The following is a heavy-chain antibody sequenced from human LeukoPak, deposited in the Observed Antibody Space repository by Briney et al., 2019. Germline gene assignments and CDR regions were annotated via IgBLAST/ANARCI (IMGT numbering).Heavy chain of an antibody. J-gene: IGHJ6*02. D-gene: IGHD2-2*01. CDR3: ARDLPYCSSTSCYDGYYYGMDV. CDR1: GLTFSSYR. Sequence: GGSLRLSWEASGLTFSSYRINWFRQPPGKGLKGVSYISSIRSTIYYADSVKGRFTISRDNAKNSLYLQMNSLRAEDTAVYYCARDLPYCSSTSCYDGYYYGMDVWGQGTTVTVSS. V-gene: IGHV3-48*01. CDR2: ISSIRSTI.